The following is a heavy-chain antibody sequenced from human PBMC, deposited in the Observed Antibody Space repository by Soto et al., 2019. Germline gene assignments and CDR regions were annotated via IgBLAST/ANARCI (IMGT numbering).Heavy chain of an antibody. J-gene: IGHJ4*02. Sequence: QVQLVQSGTEVKKPGASVKVSCKASGYTFSNFGLSWVRQAPGQGLEWMGWISPSNGQTIYAQNFHGRVTMTTATSTATAHMELRSLISDDTAVYYCARVIMIFGVANLGSYFDYWGQGTRVTVSA. V-gene: IGHV1-18*01. D-gene: IGHD3-3*01. CDR2: ISPSNGQT. CDR3: ARVIMIFGVANLGSYFDY. CDR1: GYTFSNFG.